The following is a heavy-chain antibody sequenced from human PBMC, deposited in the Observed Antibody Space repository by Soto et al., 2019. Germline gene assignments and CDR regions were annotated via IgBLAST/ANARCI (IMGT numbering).Heavy chain of an antibody. CDR1: GGSISSYY. CDR3: ARDGNYDFWSGYYFDYYYGMDV. D-gene: IGHD3-3*01. CDR2: IYYSGST. Sequence: XATLSLTCTVSGGSISSYYWSWIRQPPGKGLEWIGYIYYSGSTNYNPSLKSRVTISVDTSKNQFSLKLSSVTAADTAVYYCARDGNYDFWSGYYFDYYYGMDVWGQGTTVTVSS. J-gene: IGHJ6*02. V-gene: IGHV4-59*01.